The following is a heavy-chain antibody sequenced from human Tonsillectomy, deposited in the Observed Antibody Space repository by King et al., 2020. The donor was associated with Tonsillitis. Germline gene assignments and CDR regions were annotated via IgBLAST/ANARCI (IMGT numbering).Heavy chain of an antibody. D-gene: IGHD2-2*01. CDR2: ISSSSSTI. CDR1: GFTFSSYS. V-gene: IGHV3-48*01. J-gene: IGHJ4*02. CDR3: ARDGSDEVVPAALAFDY. Sequence: VQLVQSGGGLVQPGGSLRLSCAASGFTFSSYSMNWVRQAPGKGLEWVSYISSSSSTIYYADSVKGRFTISRDNAKNSLYLQMNSLRAEDTAVYYCARDGSDEVVPAALAFDYWGQGTLVTVSS.